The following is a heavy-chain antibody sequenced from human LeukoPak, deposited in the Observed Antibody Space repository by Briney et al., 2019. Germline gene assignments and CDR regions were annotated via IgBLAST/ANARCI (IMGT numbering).Heavy chain of an antibody. CDR3: ARVIVWFGESVFDY. Sequence: SETLSLTCAVYGGSFSGYYWSWIRQPPGKGLEWIGEINYSGSTNYNPSLKSRVTISVDTSKNQFSLKLSSVTAADTAVYYCARVIVWFGESVFDYWGQGTLVTVSS. CDR2: INYSGST. D-gene: IGHD3-10*01. J-gene: IGHJ4*02. CDR1: GGSFSGYY. V-gene: IGHV4-34*01.